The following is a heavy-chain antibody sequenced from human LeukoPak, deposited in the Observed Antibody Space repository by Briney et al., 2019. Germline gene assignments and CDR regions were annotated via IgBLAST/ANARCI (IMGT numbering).Heavy chain of an antibody. D-gene: IGHD3-3*01. J-gene: IGHJ6*03. Sequence: GNTNYAQKLQGRVTMTTDTSTSTAYMELRSLRSDDTAVYYCARSKRQSIFGVARSYMDVWGKGTTVTVSS. CDR3: ARSKRQSIFGVARSYMDV. CDR2: GNT. V-gene: IGHV1-18*01.